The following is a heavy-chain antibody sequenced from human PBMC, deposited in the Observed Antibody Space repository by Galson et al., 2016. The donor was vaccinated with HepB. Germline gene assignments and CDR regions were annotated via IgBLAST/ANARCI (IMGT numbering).Heavy chain of an antibody. V-gene: IGHV1-46*01. CDR3: GRPSHLSDSAFDI. J-gene: IGHJ3*02. Sequence: SVKVSCKASGYIFTMHWVRQAPGQGLEWMGIINPSSGGTNYAQRFQGRVTMTPDTSTNIVYMELNSLKSEDTAVYYCGRPSHLSDSAFDIWGQGTMVTVSS. CDR1: GYIFT. D-gene: IGHD2/OR15-2a*01. CDR2: INPSSGGT.